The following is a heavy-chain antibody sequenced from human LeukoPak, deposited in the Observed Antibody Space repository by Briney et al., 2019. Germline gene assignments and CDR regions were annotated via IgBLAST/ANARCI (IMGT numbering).Heavy chain of an antibody. CDR2: IRYDGSNK. J-gene: IGHJ6*03. Sequence: PGGSLRLSCAASGFTFSSYWMQWARQAPGKGLEWVAFIRYDGSNKYYADSVKGRFTISRDNSKNTLYLQMNSLRAEDTAVYYCAKDRRGDYYYYMDVWGKGTTVTVSS. D-gene: IGHD5-24*01. CDR1: GFTFSSYW. CDR3: AKDRRGDYYYYMDV. V-gene: IGHV3-30*02.